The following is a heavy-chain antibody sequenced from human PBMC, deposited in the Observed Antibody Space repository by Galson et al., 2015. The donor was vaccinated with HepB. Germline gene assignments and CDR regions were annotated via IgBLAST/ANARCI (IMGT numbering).Heavy chain of an antibody. D-gene: IGHD3-22*01. J-gene: IGHJ3*02. Sequence: SVKVSCKASGGTFSSYAISWVRQAPGQGLEWMGRIIPILGIANYAQKFQGRVTITADKSTSTAYMELSSLRSEDTAVYYCARDTPNYDDSSGYIASDDAFDIWGQGTMVTVSS. V-gene: IGHV1-69*04. CDR3: ARDTPNYDDSSGYIASDDAFDI. CDR2: IIPILGIA. CDR1: GGTFSSYA.